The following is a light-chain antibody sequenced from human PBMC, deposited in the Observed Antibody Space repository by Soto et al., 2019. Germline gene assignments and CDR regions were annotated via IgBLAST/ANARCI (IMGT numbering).Light chain of an antibody. CDR2: AAS. Sequence: DIQMTHSPSPLSASVGDRVTITCRASQTISSYLNWYQQKPGKAPKLLIYAASSLQSGVPSRFSGSGSGTDFTLTISSLQPEDFATYYCQQSYSTLSTFGQGTRLEI. CDR1: QTISSY. CDR3: QQSYSTLST. J-gene: IGKJ5*01. V-gene: IGKV1-39*01.